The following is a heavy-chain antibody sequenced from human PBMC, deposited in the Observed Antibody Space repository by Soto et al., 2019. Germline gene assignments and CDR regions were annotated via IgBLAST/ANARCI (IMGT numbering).Heavy chain of an antibody. J-gene: IGHJ5*02. CDR1: GDSISSYY. Sequence: QVQLQESGPGLVKPSETLSLTCTVSGDSISSYYWSWLRQPPGKGLEWIGYIYYRGSTNYNPSLKSRVTISLDTPKNQFSLKLSSVTAADTAVYYCAGHMGTNYAFIGFDPCGQGTLVTVSS. CDR3: AGHMGTNYAFIGFDP. CDR2: IYYRGST. V-gene: IGHV4-59*08. D-gene: IGHD4-4*01.